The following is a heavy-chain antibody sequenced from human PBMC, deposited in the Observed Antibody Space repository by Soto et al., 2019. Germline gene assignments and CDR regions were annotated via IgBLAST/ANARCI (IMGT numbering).Heavy chain of an antibody. D-gene: IGHD3-22*01. CDR1: GGTFSSYA. V-gene: IGHV1-69*13. Sequence: ASVKVSCKASGGTFSSYAISWVRQAPGQGLEWMGGIIPIFGTANYAQKFQGRVTITADESTSTAYMEPSSLRSEDTAVYYCASSYYDSSGKPYWGQGTLVTVSS. CDR2: IIPIFGTA. J-gene: IGHJ4*02. CDR3: ASSYYDSSGKPY.